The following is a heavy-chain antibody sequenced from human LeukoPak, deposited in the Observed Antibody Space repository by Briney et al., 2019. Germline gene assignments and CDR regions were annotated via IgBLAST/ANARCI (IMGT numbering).Heavy chain of an antibody. CDR1: GFNFSSYW. CDR2: IKQDGTEK. CDR3: ARPTAVTLVDAFNI. J-gene: IGHJ3*02. D-gene: IGHD4-17*01. V-gene: IGHV3-7*04. Sequence: GGSLRLSCAAAGFNFSSYWMTWVRQAPGKGLEWVANIKQDGTEKYYVDSVKGRFTISTDNAKNSLYLQMNSLRDVDTAVYFCARPTAVTLVDAFNIWGLGTMVTVSS.